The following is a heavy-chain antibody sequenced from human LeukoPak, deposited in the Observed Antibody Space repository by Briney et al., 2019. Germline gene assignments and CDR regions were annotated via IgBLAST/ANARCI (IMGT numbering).Heavy chain of an antibody. D-gene: IGHD3-10*01. CDR1: GFTFSSYA. CDR3: ARDSRFGELLYAFDI. Sequence: GGSLSLSCAASGFTFSSYAMHWVRQAPGKGLEWVAVISYDGSNKYYADSVKGRFTISRDNSKNTLYLQMNSLRAEDTAVYYCARDSRFGELLYAFDIWGQGTMVTVSS. V-gene: IGHV3-30*04. J-gene: IGHJ3*02. CDR2: ISYDGSNK.